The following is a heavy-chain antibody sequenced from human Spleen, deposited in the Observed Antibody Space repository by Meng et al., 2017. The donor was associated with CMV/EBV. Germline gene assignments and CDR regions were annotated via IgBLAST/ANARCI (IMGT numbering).Heavy chain of an antibody. CDR1: GFTFSSYW. CDR2: IKQDGSEK. D-gene: IGHD3-3*01. V-gene: IGHV3-7*01. J-gene: IGHJ4*02. Sequence: GGSLRLSCAASGFTFSSYWMSWVRQAPGKGLEWVANIKQDGSEKYYVDSVKGRFTISRDSAKNSLYLQMNSLRAEDTAVYYCARVGRGYDFWSGYYVRECYFDYWGQGTLVTVS. CDR3: ARVGRGYDFWSGYYVRECYFDY.